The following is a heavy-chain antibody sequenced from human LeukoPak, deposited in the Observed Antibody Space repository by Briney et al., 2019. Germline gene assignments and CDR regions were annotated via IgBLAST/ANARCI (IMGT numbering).Heavy chain of an antibody. Sequence: ASVKVSCKASGYTFTDYYMHWVRQAPGQGLEWMGWINPNSGGTNYAQKFQGRVTMTRDTSISTAYMELSRLRSDDTAVYYCARGGIAVAGLYYGMDVWGQGTTVTVSS. D-gene: IGHD6-19*01. J-gene: IGHJ6*02. CDR2: INPNSGGT. CDR1: GYTFTDYY. V-gene: IGHV1-2*02. CDR3: ARGGIAVAGLYYGMDV.